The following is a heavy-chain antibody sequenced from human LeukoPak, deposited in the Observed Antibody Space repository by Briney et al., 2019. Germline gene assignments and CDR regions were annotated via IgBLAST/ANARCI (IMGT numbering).Heavy chain of an antibody. CDR3: ARVAATIGKYYFDY. CDR2: ISSSSSYI. CDR1: GFTFSSYS. J-gene: IGHJ4*02. V-gene: IGHV3-21*01. Sequence: GSLRLSCAASGFTFSSYSMNWVRQAPGKGLEWVSSISSSSSYIYYADSVKGRFTISRDNARNSLYLQMNSLRAEDTAVYYCARVAATIGKYYFDYWGQGTLVTVSS. D-gene: IGHD5-24*01.